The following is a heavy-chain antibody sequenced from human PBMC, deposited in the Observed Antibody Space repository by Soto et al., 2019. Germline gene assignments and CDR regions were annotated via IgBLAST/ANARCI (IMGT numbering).Heavy chain of an antibody. CDR3: ARGRYDYVWWSYYYYYYGMDV. J-gene: IGHJ6*02. V-gene: IGHV4-4*02. D-gene: IGHD3-16*01. Sequence: NPSETLSLTCAVSGGSFTSNNWWTWVRQPPGQGLEWIGEIYRTGSTNYNPSLKSRVTISLDKSENQFSLKLSSVTAADTAVYYCARGRYDYVWWSYYYYYYGMDVWGQGTTVTVSS. CDR2: IYRTGST. CDR1: GGSFTSNNW.